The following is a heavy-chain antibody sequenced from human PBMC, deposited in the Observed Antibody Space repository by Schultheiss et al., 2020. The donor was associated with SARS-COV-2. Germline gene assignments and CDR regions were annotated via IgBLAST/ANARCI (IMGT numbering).Heavy chain of an antibody. CDR1: GGSIRSGESY. CDR3: ARRRSDGNWWLDT. J-gene: IGHJ5*02. CDR2: IDYSGST. V-gene: IGHV4-30-4*01. D-gene: IGHD2-8*02. Sequence: SETLSLTCTVSGGSIRSGESYWSWIRQSPGKGLEWIGYIDYSGSTNYNPSLKSRVITSVDTSKNQFSLKLTSLTAADTAVYYCARRRSDGNWWLDTWGQGTLVTVSS.